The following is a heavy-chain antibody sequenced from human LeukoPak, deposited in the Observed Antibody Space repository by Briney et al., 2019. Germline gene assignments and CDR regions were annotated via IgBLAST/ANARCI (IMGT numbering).Heavy chain of an antibody. CDR3: ARGTYYDSRGYSGVRLFDY. CDR2: INPNSGGT. J-gene: IGHJ4*02. CDR1: GYTFSGYY. D-gene: IGHD3-22*01. V-gene: IGHV1-2*02. Sequence: ASVKVSCKASGYTFSGYYMHWVRQAPGQGLEWMGWINPNSGGTYYAQKFQGRVTMTRDTSISTAYMELSRLRSDDTAVFYCARGTYYDSRGYSGVRLFDYWGQGTMVTVSS.